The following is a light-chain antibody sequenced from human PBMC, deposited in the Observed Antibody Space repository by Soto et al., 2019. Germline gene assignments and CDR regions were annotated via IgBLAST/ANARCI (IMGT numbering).Light chain of an antibody. V-gene: IGLV2-14*01. CDR1: SDDTCSFKY. CDR3: SSYSLDTTVL. Sequence: QSALTHPASVSGSPGQSITISCTGTSDDTCSFKYISWYQQHPGKAPTLLNLEVLNRPSGVADRFSGSKSGNTASLTIAGLQADDVSHYYCSSYSLDTTVLLGRRTKLTV. J-gene: IGLJ2*01. CDR2: EVL.